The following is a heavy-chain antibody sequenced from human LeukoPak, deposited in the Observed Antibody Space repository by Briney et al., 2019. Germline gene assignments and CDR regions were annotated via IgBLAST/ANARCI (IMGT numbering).Heavy chain of an antibody. Sequence: PSETLSLTCTVSGGSISSYYWSWIRQPPGKGLEWIGYIYYSGSTNYNPSLKSRVTILVDTSKNQFSLKLSSVTAADTAVYYCASQLVVPAAMGWFDPWGQGTLVTVSS. CDR2: IYYSGST. V-gene: IGHV4-59*01. J-gene: IGHJ5*02. CDR1: GGSISSYY. D-gene: IGHD2-2*01. CDR3: ASQLVVPAAMGWFDP.